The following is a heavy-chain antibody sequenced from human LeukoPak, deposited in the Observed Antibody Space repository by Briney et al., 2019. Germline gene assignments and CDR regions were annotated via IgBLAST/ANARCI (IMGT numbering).Heavy chain of an antibody. Sequence: GEPLKISCKGSGSSFTSYWIGWVRQMPGKGLEWMGIFYPGESDTRYSPSFQGQVTISADKSISTAYLQWSSLKASDTAMYYCARTGMGTIRERWLQFGRRQPYYFDYWGQGTLATVSS. D-gene: IGHD5-24*01. CDR1: GSSFTSYW. CDR3: ARTGMGTIRERWLQFGRRQPYYFDY. J-gene: IGHJ4*02. V-gene: IGHV5-51*01. CDR2: FYPGESDT.